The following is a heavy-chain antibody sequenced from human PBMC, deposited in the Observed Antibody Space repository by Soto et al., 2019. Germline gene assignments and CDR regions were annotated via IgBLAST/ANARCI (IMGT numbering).Heavy chain of an antibody. Sequence: GESLKIVGYGSGYHFTSYWIGWVRQMPGKGLEWMGIIYPGDSDTRYSPSFQGQVTISADKSISTAYLQWSSLKASDTAIYYCARRGGIAVASDFDYWGQGTLVTVSS. CDR3: ARRGGIAVASDFDY. V-gene: IGHV5-51*01. D-gene: IGHD6-19*01. J-gene: IGHJ4*02. CDR2: IYPGDSDT. CDR1: GYHFTSYW.